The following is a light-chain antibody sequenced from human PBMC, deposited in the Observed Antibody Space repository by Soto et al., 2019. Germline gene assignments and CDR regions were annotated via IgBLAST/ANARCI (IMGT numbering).Light chain of an antibody. CDR1: KVGDKY. J-gene: IGLJ1*01. Sequence: SYELTQPPSVSVSPGQTASITCSGDKVGDKYACWYQQKPGQSPVLVIYQDSKRPSGIPERFSGSNSGNTATLTISGTQAMDEADYYCQAWDSSTYGFGTGTKLTVL. CDR3: QAWDSSTYG. CDR2: QDS. V-gene: IGLV3-1*01.